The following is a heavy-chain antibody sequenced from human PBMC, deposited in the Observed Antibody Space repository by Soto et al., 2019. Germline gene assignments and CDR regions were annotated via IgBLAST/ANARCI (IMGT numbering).Heavy chain of an antibody. J-gene: IGHJ6*03. V-gene: IGHV3-21*01. D-gene: IGHD1-26*01. Sequence: GGSLRLSCAASGFTFSSYSMNWVRQAPGKGLEWVSSISSSSSYIYYADSVKGRFTISRDNAKNSLYLQMNSLRAEDTAVYYCARGSGDPVGYYYMDVWGKGTTVTVSS. CDR3: ARGSGDPVGYYYMDV. CDR2: ISSSSSYI. CDR1: GFTFSSYS.